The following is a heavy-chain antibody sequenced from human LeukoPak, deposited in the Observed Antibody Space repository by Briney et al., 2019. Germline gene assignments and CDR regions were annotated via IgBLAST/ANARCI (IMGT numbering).Heavy chain of an antibody. J-gene: IGHJ6*03. D-gene: IGHD6-6*01. V-gene: IGHV1-2*02. CDR3: ARERVGIAARTYYYYYYMDV. CDR1: GYTFTSYY. Sequence: ASVKVSCKASGYTFTSYYMHWVRQAPGQGLEWMGWINPNSGGTNYAQKFQGRVTMTRDTSISTAYMELSRLRSDDTAVYYCARERVGIAARTYYYYYYMDVWGKGTTVTVSS. CDR2: INPNSGGT.